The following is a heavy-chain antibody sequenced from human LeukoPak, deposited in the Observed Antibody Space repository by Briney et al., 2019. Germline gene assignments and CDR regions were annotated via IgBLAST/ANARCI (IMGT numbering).Heavy chain of an antibody. V-gene: IGHV4-59*01. CDR2: IFYSGST. CDR1: GGSISSYY. D-gene: IGHD3-22*01. J-gene: IGHJ6*03. CDR3: ARAVSGYYLSYYYYYMDV. Sequence: SETLSLTCTVSGGSISSYYWSWIRQSPGKGLEWIGYIFYSGSTNYNPSLKSRVTISVDTSKNQFYLKLSSVTAADTAMYYCARAVSGYYLSYYYYYMDVWGKGTTVTVSS.